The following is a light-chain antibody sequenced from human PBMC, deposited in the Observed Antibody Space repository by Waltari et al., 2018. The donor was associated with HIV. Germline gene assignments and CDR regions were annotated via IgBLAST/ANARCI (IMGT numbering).Light chain of an antibody. J-gene: IGKJ1*01. CDR3: HQYGMSPWT. CDR1: ETIMSKY. Sequence: VVLTQSPDSLALSPGDRATLFCRANETIMSKYLAWFQQRPGQDPSLLLYGATSRAAGTPGRFSGSGLGTDFTLTIGKLEPADFAVYFCHQYGMSPWTFGQGTRVDI. CDR2: GAT. V-gene: IGKV3-20*01.